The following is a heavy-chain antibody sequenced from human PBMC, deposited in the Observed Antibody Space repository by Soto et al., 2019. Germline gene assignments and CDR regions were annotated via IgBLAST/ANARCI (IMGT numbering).Heavy chain of an antibody. V-gene: IGHV3-7*05. D-gene: IGHD2-2*01. CDR3: AKSLSAIPGDS. CDR2: IKQDGSEK. CDR1: GFTFSSYW. Sequence: EVQLVESGGGLVQSGGSLRLSCAASGFTFSSYWMSWVRQGPGKGPEWVATIKQDGSEKYYVDSVKGRFTISRDNAKSTLYLQMTSLRDEDTAVYHCAKSLSAIPGDSWGQGTLVTVSS. J-gene: IGHJ4*02.